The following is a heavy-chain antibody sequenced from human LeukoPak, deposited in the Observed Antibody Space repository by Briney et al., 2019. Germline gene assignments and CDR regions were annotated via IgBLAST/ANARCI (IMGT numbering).Heavy chain of an antibody. CDR3: ARVLRSSGSPDY. J-gene: IGHJ4*02. Sequence: PSQTLSLTCTVSGGSISSGDYYWSWIRQHPGKGLEWIGYIYYSGSTYYNPSLKSRVTISVDTSKNQFSLKLSSVTAADTAVHYCARVLRSSGSPDYWGQGTLVTVSS. CDR2: IYYSGST. D-gene: IGHD3-22*01. V-gene: IGHV4-31*02. CDR1: GGSISSGDYY.